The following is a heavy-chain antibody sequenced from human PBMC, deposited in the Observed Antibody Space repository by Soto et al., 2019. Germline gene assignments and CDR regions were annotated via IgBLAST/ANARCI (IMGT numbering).Heavy chain of an antibody. D-gene: IGHD3-9*01. J-gene: IGHJ6*02. Sequence: PSGTLSLTCTVSGGSISSGDYFLSWIRQPPGKGLGWIGYIYYTGSTYYNPSLKSRVTISVDTSKSQFSLKLSSVTAADTAVYYCASGYYDILTGYYPPLPYYYYYGMDVWGQGTTVTVS. CDR2: IYYTGST. CDR3: ASGYYDILTGYYPPLPYYYYYGMDV. CDR1: GGSISSGDYF. V-gene: IGHV4-30-4*01.